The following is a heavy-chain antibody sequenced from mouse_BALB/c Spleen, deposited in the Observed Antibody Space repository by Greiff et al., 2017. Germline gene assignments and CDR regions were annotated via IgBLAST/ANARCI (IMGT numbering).Heavy chain of an antibody. J-gene: IGHJ2*01. CDR2: ISSGGSYT. CDR1: GFTFSSYA. V-gene: IGHV5-9-3*01. CDR3: ARQGGTGLFDY. D-gene: IGHD4-1*01. Sequence: EVKLVESGGGLVKPGGSLKLSCAASGFTFSSYAMSWVRQTPEKRLEWVATISSGGSYTYYPDSVKGRFTISRDNAKNTLYLQMSSLRSEDTAMYYCARQGGTGLFDYWGQGTTLTVSS.